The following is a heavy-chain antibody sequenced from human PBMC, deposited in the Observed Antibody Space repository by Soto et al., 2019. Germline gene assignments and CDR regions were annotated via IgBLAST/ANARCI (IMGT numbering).Heavy chain of an antibody. CDR1: GFTFSSYS. D-gene: IGHD3-22*01. V-gene: IGHV3-21*05. J-gene: IGHJ4*02. CDR3: AKPPNYYDSSGYYDY. CDR2: ISSSSST. Sequence: PGGSLRLSCAASGFTFSSYSMNWVRQAPGKGLEWVSYISSSSSTSYADSVKGRFTISRDNAKNTLYLQMNSLRAEDTAVYYCAKPPNYYDSSGYYDYWGQGTLVTVSS.